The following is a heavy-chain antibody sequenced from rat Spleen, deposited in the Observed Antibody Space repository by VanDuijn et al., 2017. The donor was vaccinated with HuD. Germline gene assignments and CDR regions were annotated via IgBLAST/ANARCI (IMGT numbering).Heavy chain of an antibody. J-gene: IGHJ2*01. Sequence: QVQLKESGPGLVQPSQTLSLTCTVSGFSLTSNSVHWVRQPPGKGLEWMGGIWGDGSTDYNSALKSRLSISRDTSKSQVFLKMNSLQTDDTAIYFCTEELDYWGQGVMVTVSS. CDR3: TEELDY. D-gene: IGHD1-11*01. V-gene: IGHV2-1*01. CDR2: IWGDGST. CDR1: GFSLTSNS.